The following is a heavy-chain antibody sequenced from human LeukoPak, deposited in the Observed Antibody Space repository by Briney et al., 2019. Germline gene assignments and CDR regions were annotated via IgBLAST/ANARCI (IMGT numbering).Heavy chain of an antibody. V-gene: IGHV3-23*01. J-gene: IGHJ5*02. CDR1: GFTFSDYA. Sequence: GSLRLSCAASGFTFSDYAMNWVRQAPGKGLEWVSAISPSGATTYYADSVKGRFTISRDNSKNTLYLQMNSLRAEDTAIYYCAKKMTTSDPWGQGTLVTVSS. D-gene: IGHD4-17*01. CDR3: AKKMTTSDP. CDR2: ISPSGATT.